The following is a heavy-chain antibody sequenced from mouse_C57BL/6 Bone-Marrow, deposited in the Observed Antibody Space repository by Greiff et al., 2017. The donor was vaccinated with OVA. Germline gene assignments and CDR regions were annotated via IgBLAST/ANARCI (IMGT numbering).Heavy chain of an antibody. V-gene: IGHV1-59*01. CDR3: ARKDGYWYFDV. J-gene: IGHJ1*03. CDR1: GYTFTSYW. D-gene: IGHD2-3*01. Sequence: QVHVKQPGAELVRPGTSVKLSCKASGYTFTSYWMHWVKQRPGQGLEWIGVIDPSDSYTNYNQKFKGKATLTVDTSSSTAYMQLSSLTSEDSAVYYCARKDGYWYFDVWGTGTTVTVSS. CDR2: IDPSDSYT.